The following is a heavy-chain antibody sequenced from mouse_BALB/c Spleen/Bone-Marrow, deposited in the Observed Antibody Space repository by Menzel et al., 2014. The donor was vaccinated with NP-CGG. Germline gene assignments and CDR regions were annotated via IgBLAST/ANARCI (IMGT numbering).Heavy chain of an antibody. CDR1: GYSFTNYW. Sequence: QVQLKHSGPQLVWPGASVKISCKASGYSFTNYWMLWVKQRPGQGLEWIGMIDPSDSVTRLNQKFKDKATLTVDKSSSAHSIRLTTATYQSSALYYSAQPHFDNTHIYSIYYSGQEASHTASS. J-gene: IGHJ4*01. D-gene: IGHD2-5*01. CDR2: IDPSDSVT. CDR3: AQPHFDNTHIYSIYY. V-gene: IGHV1S74*01.